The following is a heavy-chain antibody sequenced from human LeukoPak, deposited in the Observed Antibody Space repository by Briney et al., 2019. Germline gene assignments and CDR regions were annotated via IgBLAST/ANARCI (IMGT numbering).Heavy chain of an antibody. Sequence: GGSLRLSCAASGFTFSSYDMHWVRQAPGKGLEWVAIISYDGNNKYYADSVTGRFTISRDNSKNTLYLQMNSLRVEDTAVYYCAKRNGFWGQGTLVTVSS. J-gene: IGHJ4*02. V-gene: IGHV3-30*18. CDR1: GFTFSSYD. CDR3: AKRNGF. D-gene: IGHD1-1*01. CDR2: ISYDGNNK.